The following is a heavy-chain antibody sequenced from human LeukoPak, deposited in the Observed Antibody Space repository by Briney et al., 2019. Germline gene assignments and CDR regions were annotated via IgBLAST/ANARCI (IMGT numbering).Heavy chain of an antibody. V-gene: IGHV4-39*02. Sequence: PSETLSLTCTVSGDSISSSRFFWAWIRQPPGKGLEWIASLSDGGSPKYSPSFQSRVSILTDTSKNHLSLNLKSVTAADTAVYYCARDANYRDRSGYPSPFDFWGQGILVIVSS. CDR3: ARDANYRDRSGYPSPFDF. D-gene: IGHD6-19*01. CDR2: LSDGGSP. J-gene: IGHJ4*02. CDR1: GDSISSSRFF.